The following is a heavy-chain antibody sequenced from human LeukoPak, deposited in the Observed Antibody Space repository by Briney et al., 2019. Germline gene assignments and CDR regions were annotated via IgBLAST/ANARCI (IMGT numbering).Heavy chain of an antibody. CDR3: AAYPGIAAAAALYYFDY. Sequence: GGSLRLSCAASGFTLSSYAMGWVRQAPGKGLEWVSSISGSGESTHYADSVKGRFTISRDNSKNTLYLQMNSLRAEDTAVYYCAAYPGIAAAAALYYFDYWGQGTLVTVSS. CDR2: ISGSGEST. CDR1: GFTLSSYA. V-gene: IGHV3-23*01. D-gene: IGHD6-13*01. J-gene: IGHJ4*02.